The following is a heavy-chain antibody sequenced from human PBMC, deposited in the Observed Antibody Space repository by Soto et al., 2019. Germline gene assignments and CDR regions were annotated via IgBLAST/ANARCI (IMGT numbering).Heavy chain of an antibody. J-gene: IGHJ4*02. V-gene: IGHV4-30-2*01. CDR1: GGSISSGGYS. CDR3: ARGRPRYELWRGYPAYSLDY. Sequence: SETLSLTCAVSGGSISSGGYSWSWIRQPPGKGLEWIGYIYHSGSTYYNPSLKSRVTISVDRSKNQFSLKLSSVTAADTAVYYCARGRPRYELWRGYPAYSLDYWGQGAQVT. D-gene: IGHD3-3*01. CDR2: IYHSGST.